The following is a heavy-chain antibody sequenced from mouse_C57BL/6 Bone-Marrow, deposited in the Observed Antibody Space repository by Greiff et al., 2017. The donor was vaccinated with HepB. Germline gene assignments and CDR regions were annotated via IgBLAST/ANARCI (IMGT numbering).Heavy chain of an antibody. J-gene: IGHJ4*01. Sequence: EVNVVESGGGLVQPGGSLSLSCAASGFTFTDYYMSWVRQPPGKALEWLGFIRNKANGYTTEYSATVKGRFTISRDNSQSILYLQMNALRAEDSATYFCARWGDYWGQGASVTVSS. V-gene: IGHV7-3*01. CDR1: GFTFTDYY. CDR3: ARWGDY. CDR2: IRNKANGYTT.